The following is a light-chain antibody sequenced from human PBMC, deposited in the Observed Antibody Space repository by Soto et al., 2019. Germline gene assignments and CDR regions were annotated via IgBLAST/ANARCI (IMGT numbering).Light chain of an antibody. Sequence: EIVLTQSPGSLSLSPRERATLSCRASQSVTSSHLAWYQQKPGQAPRLLIYAASRRATGIPDRFSGSGSGTDFTLTISRLEPEDSAMYYCQQYGSSTYTFGQGTKVEIK. CDR1: QSVTSSH. V-gene: IGKV3-20*01. J-gene: IGKJ2*01. CDR2: AAS. CDR3: QQYGSSTYT.